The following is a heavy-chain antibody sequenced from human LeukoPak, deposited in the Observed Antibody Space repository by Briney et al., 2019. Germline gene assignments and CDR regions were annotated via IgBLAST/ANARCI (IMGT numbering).Heavy chain of an antibody. V-gene: IGHV4-30-2*01. CDR3: ARVRVGSSYYDSSG. J-gene: IGHJ4*02. CDR2: IYHSGST. Sequence: PSETLSLTCAVSGGSISSGGYSWSWIRQPPGKGLEWIGYIYHSGSTYYNPSLKSRVTMSVDTSKNQFSLKLSSVTAADTAVYYCARVRVGSSYYDSSGWGQGTLVTVSS. D-gene: IGHD3-22*01. CDR1: GGSISSGGYS.